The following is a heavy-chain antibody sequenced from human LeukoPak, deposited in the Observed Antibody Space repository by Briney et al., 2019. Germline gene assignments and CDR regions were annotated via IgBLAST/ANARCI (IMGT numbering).Heavy chain of an antibody. J-gene: IGHJ6*03. CDR1: GGSISSYY. D-gene: IGHD6-25*01. CDR2: IYYSGST. Sequence: PSETLSLTCTVSGGSISSYYWSWIRQPPGKGLEWIGYIYYSGSTNYNPSLKSRVTISVDTSKNQFSLKLSSVTAADTAMYYCARHRGFYYYMDVWGKGTTVTVSS. V-gene: IGHV4-59*08. CDR3: ARHRGFYYYMDV.